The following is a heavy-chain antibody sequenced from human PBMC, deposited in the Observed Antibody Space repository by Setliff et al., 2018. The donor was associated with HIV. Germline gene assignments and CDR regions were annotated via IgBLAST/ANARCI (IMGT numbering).Heavy chain of an antibody. CDR2: SRNKANSYTT. Sequence: GGSLRLSCAASGFTFSDHYMDWVRQAPGKGLEWVGRSRNKANSYTTEYAASVKGRFTISRDDSKNSLYLQMNSLKTEDTAVYFCSSSYCSSTSCYFIGAFDIWGQGTMVT. D-gene: IGHD2-2*01. J-gene: IGHJ3*02. CDR3: SSSYCSSTSCYFIGAFDI. CDR1: GFTFSDHY. V-gene: IGHV3-72*01.